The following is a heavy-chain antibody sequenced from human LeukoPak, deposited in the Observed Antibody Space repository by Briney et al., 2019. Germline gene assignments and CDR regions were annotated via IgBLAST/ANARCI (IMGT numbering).Heavy chain of an antibody. CDR3: AFIQLRSRSDAFDI. J-gene: IGHJ3*02. Sequence: PGGSLRLSCAASGFTFSSYWMSWVRQAPGKGLEWVANIKQDGSEKYYVDSVKGRFTISRDNAKNSPYLQMNSLRAEDTAVYYCAFIQLRSRSDAFDIWGQGTMVTVSS. CDR1: GFTFSSYW. V-gene: IGHV3-7*01. CDR2: IKQDGSEK. D-gene: IGHD5-18*01.